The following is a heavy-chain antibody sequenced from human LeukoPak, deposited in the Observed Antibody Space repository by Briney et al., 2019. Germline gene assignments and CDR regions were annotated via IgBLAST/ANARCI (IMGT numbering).Heavy chain of an antibody. CDR1: GFTFSSYG. CDR2: IWYDGSNK. CDR3: ARDARAYGYSMLDY. Sequence: PGRSLRLSCAASGFTFSSYGMHWVRQAPGKGLEWVAVIWYDGSNKYYADSVKGRFTISRDNSKNTLYLQMKSLRAEDTAVYYCARDARAYGYSMLDYWGQGTLVTVSS. J-gene: IGHJ4*02. D-gene: IGHD5-18*01. V-gene: IGHV3-33*01.